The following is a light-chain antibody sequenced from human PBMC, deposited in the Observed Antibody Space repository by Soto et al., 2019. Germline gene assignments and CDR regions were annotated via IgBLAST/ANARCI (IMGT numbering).Light chain of an antibody. CDR1: RSDVSAYQY. Sequence: QSVLTQPRSVSGSLGQSVTISCTGTRSDVSAYQYVSWYQQHPGKAPKLIIYDVTERPSGVPDRFSASKSGSTASLTISGLQAEDEAAYYYCSYAGSYTFVFGTETKLTVL. CDR2: DVT. CDR3: CSYAGSYTFV. J-gene: IGLJ1*01. V-gene: IGLV2-11*01.